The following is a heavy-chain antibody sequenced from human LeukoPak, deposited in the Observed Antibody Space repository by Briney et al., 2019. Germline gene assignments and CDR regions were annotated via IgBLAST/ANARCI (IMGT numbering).Heavy chain of an antibody. V-gene: IGHV3-15*01. CDR2: IKSKTDGGTT. CDR1: GFTFSSYW. J-gene: IGHJ4*02. CDR3: ARALYNHGWFPDYDS. D-gene: IGHD6-19*01. Sequence: PGGSLRLSCAASGFTFSSYWMSWVRQAPGKGLEWVGRIKSKTDGGTTDYVAPAEGRFTISRDDSKNMLYLQMNSLRAEDTAVYYCARALYNHGWFPDYDSWGQGTLVTVSS.